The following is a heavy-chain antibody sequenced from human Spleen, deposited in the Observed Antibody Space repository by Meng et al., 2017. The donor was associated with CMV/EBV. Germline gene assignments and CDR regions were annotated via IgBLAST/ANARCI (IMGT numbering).Heavy chain of an antibody. CDR3: AREGYSGYGLRGVDV. CDR2: ISSSSSYI. V-gene: IGHV3-21*06. J-gene: IGHJ6*02. CDR1: GFIFNTYN. Sequence: GESLKISCAASGFIFNTYNMMWVRQPPGKGLEWVSSISSSSSYIYYAASLEGRFTISRDNAKNSLILQMDSLRVEDTAVHYCAREGYSGYGLRGVDVWGLGTTVTVSS. D-gene: IGHD5-12*01.